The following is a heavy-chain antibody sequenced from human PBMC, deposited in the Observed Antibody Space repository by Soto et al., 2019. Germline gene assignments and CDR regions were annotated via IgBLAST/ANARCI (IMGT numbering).Heavy chain of an antibody. CDR1: GFTFSSYG. CDR2: IRYNGSSK. V-gene: IGHV3-33*08. Sequence: PGGSLRLSCAASGFTFSSYGMPRVRQAPGKGLEWVAVIRYNGSSKYYADSVKDRFTISRDNSKNTLYLQMNSLRAEDTDVYYCATDPPDPDSSGYYPGYWGQGTLLTVSS. J-gene: IGHJ4*02. D-gene: IGHD3-22*01. CDR3: ATDPPDPDSSGYYPGY.